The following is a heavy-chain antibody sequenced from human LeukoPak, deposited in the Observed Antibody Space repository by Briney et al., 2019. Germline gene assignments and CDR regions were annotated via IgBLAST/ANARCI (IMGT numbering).Heavy chain of an antibody. J-gene: IGHJ4*02. CDR2: IYYSGST. Sequence: SETLSLTCTVSGGSISSYYWSWIRQHPGEGLEWIGYIYYSGSTYYNPSLKSRVTISVDTSKNQFSLKLSSVTAADTAVYYCARVASAQTNDYWGQGTLVTVSS. CDR1: GGSISSYY. CDR3: ARVASAQTNDY. V-gene: IGHV4-59*06.